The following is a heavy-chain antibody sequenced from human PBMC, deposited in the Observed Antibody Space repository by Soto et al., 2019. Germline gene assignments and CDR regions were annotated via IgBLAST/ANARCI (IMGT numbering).Heavy chain of an antibody. CDR2: IYYRGST. CDR3: ARLYQGKRPPDY. J-gene: IGHJ4*02. CDR1: GGSISSSSYY. Sequence: QLQVQESGPGLVKPSETLSLTCTVSGGSISSSSYYWGWIRQPPGKGLEWIGSIYYRGSTYYNPSLKSRVTISGDTSKNQSSLKLSSVTAADPAVYYCARLYQGKRPPDYWGPGTLVTVSS. D-gene: IGHD2-2*01. V-gene: IGHV4-39*01.